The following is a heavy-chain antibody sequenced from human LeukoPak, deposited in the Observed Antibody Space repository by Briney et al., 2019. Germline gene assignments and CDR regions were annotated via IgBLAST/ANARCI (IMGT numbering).Heavy chain of an antibody. Sequence: PGGSLRLSCAASGFTFSSYGMHWVRQAPGKGLEWVAVISYDGRNKYCTDSVKGRFAITRDNSNNMLYLQMNSLRAEDTAVYYCARGLIREGYYFDYWGQGTLVTVSS. D-gene: IGHD2-21*01. J-gene: IGHJ4*02. V-gene: IGHV3-30*19. CDR1: GFTFSSYG. CDR3: ARGLIREGYYFDY. CDR2: ISYDGRNK.